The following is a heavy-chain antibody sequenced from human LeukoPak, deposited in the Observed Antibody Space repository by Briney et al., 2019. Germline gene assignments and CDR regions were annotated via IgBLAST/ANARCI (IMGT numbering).Heavy chain of an antibody. J-gene: IGHJ4*02. V-gene: IGHV1-18*01. D-gene: IGHD3-3*01. Sequence: ASVKVSCKASGYTFTIYGIVWVRQAPGQGLEWMGWISPYTGKTNSAQKLQGRITMTTDTSTSTAYMELRSLRSDDTAVYYCARDSRITIFGVVTHFDHWGQGTLVTVSS. CDR3: ARDSRITIFGVVTHFDH. CDR2: ISPYTGKT. CDR1: GYTFTIYG.